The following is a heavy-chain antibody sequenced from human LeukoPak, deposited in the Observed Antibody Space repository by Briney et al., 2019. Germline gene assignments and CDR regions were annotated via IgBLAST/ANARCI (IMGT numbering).Heavy chain of an antibody. D-gene: IGHD2/OR15-2a*01. CDR2: IYYSGST. J-gene: IGHJ4*02. Sequence: PSETLSLTCTVSGGSISSSSYYWGWIRQPPGKGLEWIGSIYYSGSTYYNPSLKSRVTISVDTSKNQFSLKLSSVTAADTAVYYCARLASYTTLVNGFDYWGQGTLVTVSS. CDR3: ARLASYTTLVNGFDY. CDR1: GGSISSSSYY. V-gene: IGHV4-39*01.